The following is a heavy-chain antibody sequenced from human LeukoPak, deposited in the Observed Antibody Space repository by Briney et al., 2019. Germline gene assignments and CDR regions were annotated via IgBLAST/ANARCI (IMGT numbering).Heavy chain of an antibody. Sequence: PGRSLRLSCAASGFTFSSYGMHWVRQAPGKGLEWVAVIWYDGSNKYYADSVKGRFTISRDNSKNTLYLQMNSLRAEDTAVYYCAKVGGWYEQYYYYYMDVWGKGTTVSVSS. CDR3: AKVGGWYEQYYYYYMDV. J-gene: IGHJ6*03. D-gene: IGHD6-19*01. V-gene: IGHV3-33*06. CDR1: GFTFSSYG. CDR2: IWYDGSNK.